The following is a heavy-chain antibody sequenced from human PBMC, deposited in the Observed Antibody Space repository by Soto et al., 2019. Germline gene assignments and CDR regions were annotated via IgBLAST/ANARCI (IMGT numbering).Heavy chain of an antibody. CDR1: GFTFSDFY. Sequence: QVQLVESGGGLVKPGGSLRLSCAASGFTFSDFYMSWIRQAPGKGLEWISYISSSGTNTYYTDSVKGRFTISRDNAKNSLYLQMNTLRDEDTAVYYCARIWGGGGYALIYWGQGTLVTVSS. D-gene: IGHD2-8*01. V-gene: IGHV3-11*01. CDR2: ISSSGTNT. CDR3: ARIWGGGGYALIY. J-gene: IGHJ4*02.